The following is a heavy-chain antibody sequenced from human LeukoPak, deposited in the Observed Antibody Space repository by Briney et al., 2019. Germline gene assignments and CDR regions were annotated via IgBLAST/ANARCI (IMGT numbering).Heavy chain of an antibody. Sequence: GGSLRLSCAASGFTFSSYPMHWVRQAPGKGLEYVSAISSNGDSTYYANSMKGRFTISRDNSKNTLYLQMGSLRAEDTAVYYCARVPIAAAAPDAFDIWGQGTMVTVSS. V-gene: IGHV3-64*01. J-gene: IGHJ3*02. CDR3: ARVPIAAAAPDAFDI. CDR1: GFTFSSYP. D-gene: IGHD6-13*01. CDR2: ISSNGDST.